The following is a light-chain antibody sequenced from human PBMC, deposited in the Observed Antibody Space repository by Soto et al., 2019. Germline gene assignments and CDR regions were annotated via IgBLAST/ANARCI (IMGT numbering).Light chain of an antibody. CDR2: DVS. CDR3: CSYAGSGTNV. J-gene: IGLJ1*01. V-gene: IGLV2-23*02. CDR1: SSNVGNFNV. Sequence: QSALTQPASVSGSPGQSITISCTGTSSNVGNFNVVSWYQQHPGKAPKVIIYDVSERPSGVSHRFSGSKSGNTASLTISGLQAEDEAAYYCCSYAGSGTNVFGTGTKVTVL.